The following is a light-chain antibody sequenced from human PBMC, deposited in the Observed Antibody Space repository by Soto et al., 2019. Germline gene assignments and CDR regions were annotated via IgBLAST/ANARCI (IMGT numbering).Light chain of an antibody. CDR1: RSDVGGYNY. V-gene: IGLV2-14*01. CDR3: FSYSTSRARI. Sequence: QSALTQPASVSRSPGQSITISCTGTRSDVGGYNYVSWYKQRPGKAPKLVIYDVSHRPSGVSNRFFGSKSGNTASLIISGLQAEDEADYYCFSYSTSRARIFGGGTQLTVL. CDR2: DVS. J-gene: IGLJ7*01.